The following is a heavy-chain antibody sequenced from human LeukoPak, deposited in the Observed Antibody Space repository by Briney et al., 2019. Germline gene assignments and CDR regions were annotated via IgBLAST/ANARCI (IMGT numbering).Heavy chain of an antibody. CDR1: GFSVSRNY. V-gene: IGHV3-74*01. J-gene: IGHJ2*01. Sequence: GGSLRLSCAASGFSVSRNYMTWVRQAPGKGLVWVSRINSDGSTTSYADSVMGRFTISRDNAKNTLYLQMNSLRAEDTAVYYCARAWWEQRWYFDVWGRGALVTVSS. D-gene: IGHD2-15*01. CDR2: INSDGSTT. CDR3: ARAWWEQRWYFDV.